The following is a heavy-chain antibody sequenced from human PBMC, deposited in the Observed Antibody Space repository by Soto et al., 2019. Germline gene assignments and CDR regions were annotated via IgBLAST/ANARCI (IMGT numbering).Heavy chain of an antibody. CDR2: IIPIFGTA. CDR1: GGTFSSYA. Sequence: SVKVSCKASGGTFSSYAISWVREAPGQGLEWMGGIIPIFGTANYAQKFQGRVTITADKSTSTAYMELSSLRSEDTAVYYCARVRHDYGDHLYYFDYWGQGTLVTVSS. J-gene: IGHJ4*02. CDR3: ARVRHDYGDHLYYFDY. D-gene: IGHD4-17*01. V-gene: IGHV1-69*06.